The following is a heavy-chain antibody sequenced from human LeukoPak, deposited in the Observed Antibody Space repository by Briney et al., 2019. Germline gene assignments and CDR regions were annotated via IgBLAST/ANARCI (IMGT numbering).Heavy chain of an antibody. CDR2: INHSGST. Sequence: SETLSLTCAVYGGSFSGYYWSWIRQPPGKGLEWIGEINHSGSTNYNPSLKSRATISVDTSQNQFSLKLSSVTAADTAVYYCARGVNYYDYVWGSYRLFDYWGQGTLVTVSS. D-gene: IGHD3-16*02. CDR1: GGSFSGYY. CDR3: ARGVNYYDYVWGSYRLFDY. V-gene: IGHV4-34*01. J-gene: IGHJ4*02.